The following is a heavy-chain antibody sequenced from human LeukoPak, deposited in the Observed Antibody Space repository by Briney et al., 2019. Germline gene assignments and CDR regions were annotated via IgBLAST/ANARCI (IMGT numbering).Heavy chain of an antibody. CDR2: INPNSGGT. CDR3: ARDRDSVVPAFDY. Sequence: ASVKVSCKASGYTFTGYYMHWVRQAPGQGLEWMGRINPNSGGTNYAQKFQGRVTITRDTSISTAYMELSRLRSDDTAVYYCARDRDSVVPAFDYWGQGTLVTGSS. J-gene: IGHJ4*02. V-gene: IGHV1-2*06. D-gene: IGHD2-2*01. CDR1: GYTFTGYY.